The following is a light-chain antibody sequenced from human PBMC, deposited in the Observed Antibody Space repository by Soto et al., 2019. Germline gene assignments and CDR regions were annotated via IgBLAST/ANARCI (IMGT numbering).Light chain of an antibody. V-gene: IGKV3-11*01. CDR2: DSS. CDR1: QSVSSY. CDR3: QQRSNWRLT. Sequence: EIVLPQSPATLSLSPGDRATLSCRASQSVSSYLAWYQQKPGQAPRLLIYDSSNRATGIPARFSGSGSGTDFTLTISNLEPKDFAVYYCQQRSNWRLTFGGGTKVEIK. J-gene: IGKJ4*01.